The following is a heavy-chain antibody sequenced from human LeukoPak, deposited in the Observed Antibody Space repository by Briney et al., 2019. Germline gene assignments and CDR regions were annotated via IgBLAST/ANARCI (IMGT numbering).Heavy chain of an antibody. CDR2: ISDSGDST. D-gene: IGHD6-19*01. CDR3: AKDGIAVAGTSAWY. J-gene: IGHJ4*02. Sequence: PGGSLRLSCAASGFTFSSCGMTWVCQAPGRGLEWVSGISDSGDSTYYADSVKGRFTISRDNSKNTVYLQMNSLRAEDTAVYYCAKDGIAVAGTSAWYWGQGTQVTVSS. CDR1: GFTFSSCG. V-gene: IGHV3-23*01.